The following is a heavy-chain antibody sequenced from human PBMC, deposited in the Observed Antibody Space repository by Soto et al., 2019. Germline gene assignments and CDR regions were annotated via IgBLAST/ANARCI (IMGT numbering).Heavy chain of an antibody. CDR1: GYTFSSYD. D-gene: IGHD6-19*01. CDR2: LNPNSGDT. J-gene: IGHJ4*02. Sequence: QVQLVQSGAEVKKPGASVKVSCKASGYTFSSYDINWVRQATGQGLEWMGWLNPNSGDTGYAQKFQGRVTLTRNTAIHTADIELSSLTSDDTAVYYCATSGGGWYLYWGQGTLVTVSS. V-gene: IGHV1-8*01. CDR3: ATSGGGWYLY.